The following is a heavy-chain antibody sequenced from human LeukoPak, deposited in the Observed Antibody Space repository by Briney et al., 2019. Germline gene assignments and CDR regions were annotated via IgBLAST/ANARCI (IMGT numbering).Heavy chain of an antibody. CDR1: GVTFSRYA. CDR3: AKPEVGYCSGGSCYSEYFQH. D-gene: IGHD2-15*01. V-gene: IGHV3-23*01. J-gene: IGHJ1*01. Sequence: GGSLRLSCAASGVTFSRYAIGWGRDGPGRGLGWVSAISVSGGNTYYADSLKVRFTIYRDNSKNTLYLEMNSLRAEDTAVYYCAKPEVGYCSGGSCYSEYFQHWGQGTLLTVSS. CDR2: ISVSGGNT.